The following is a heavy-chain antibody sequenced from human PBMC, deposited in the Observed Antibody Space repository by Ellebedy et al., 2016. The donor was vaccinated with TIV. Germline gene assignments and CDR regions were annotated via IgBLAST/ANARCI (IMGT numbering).Heavy chain of an antibody. J-gene: IGHJ3*02. V-gene: IGHV4-59*01. CDR1: GGSISSYY. CDR3: ARVRSSGWERGDDAFDI. CDR2: IYYSGST. Sequence: MPSETLSLTCTVSGGSISSYYWSWIRQPPGKGLEWIGYIYYSGSTNYNPSLKSRVTISVDTSKNQFSLKLSSVTAADTAVYYCARVRSSGWERGDDAFDIWGQGTMVTVSS. D-gene: IGHD6-19*01.